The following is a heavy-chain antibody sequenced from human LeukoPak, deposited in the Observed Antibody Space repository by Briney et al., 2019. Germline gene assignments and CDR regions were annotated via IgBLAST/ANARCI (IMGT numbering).Heavy chain of an antibody. D-gene: IGHD6-19*01. V-gene: IGHV3-30-3*01. CDR3: ARDRYSSGWYSGSSPIYGMDV. CDR1: GFTFSSYA. J-gene: IGHJ6*02. CDR2: ISYDGSNK. Sequence: PGGSLRLSCAASGFTFSSYAMHWVRQAPGKGLEWVAVISYDGSNKYYADSVKGRFTISRDNSKNTLYLQMNSLRAEDTAVYYCARDRYSSGWYSGSSPIYGMDVWGQGPRSPSP.